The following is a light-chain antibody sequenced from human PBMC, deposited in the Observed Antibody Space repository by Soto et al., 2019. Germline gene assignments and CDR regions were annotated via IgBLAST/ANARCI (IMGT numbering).Light chain of an antibody. J-gene: IGKJ4*01. CDR2: DTS. CDR1: ETIRGL. Sequence: EIVLTQSPATLSLSPGERATLSFRASETIRGLLAWYQQRPGQPPRLLIYDTSNRATGIPARFSGSGSGTDFTLTISGLEPADLGVYYCQQRHNWPTFGGGTKVDIK. CDR3: QQRHNWPT. V-gene: IGKV3-11*01.